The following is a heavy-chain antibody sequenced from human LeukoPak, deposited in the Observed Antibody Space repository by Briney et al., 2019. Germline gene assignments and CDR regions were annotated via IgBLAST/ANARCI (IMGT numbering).Heavy chain of an antibody. CDR2: IRYDGSDK. CDR1: GFIFSNYG. Sequence: GGSLRLSCAASGFIFSNYGMHWVRQAPGKGPEWVAFIRYDGSDKYYVDSVKDRFTIPRDNSKNTVYLQMNSLRTEDTAVYHCAKDPVGATVSADYWGQGTLVTVSS. CDR3: AKDPVGATVSADY. V-gene: IGHV3-30*02. J-gene: IGHJ4*02. D-gene: IGHD1-26*01.